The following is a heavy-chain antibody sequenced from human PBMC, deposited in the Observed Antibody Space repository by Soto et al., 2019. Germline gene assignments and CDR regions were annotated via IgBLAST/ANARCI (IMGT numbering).Heavy chain of an antibody. Sequence: GASVKVSCKASGYTLTSYDINWVRQATGQGLEWMGWMNPNSGNTGYAQKFQGRVTMTRNTSISTAYMGLSSLRSEDTAVYYCARGSDLAVAGINDYWGQGTLVTVSS. D-gene: IGHD6-19*01. V-gene: IGHV1-8*01. CDR1: GYTLTSYD. CDR2: MNPNSGNT. J-gene: IGHJ4*02. CDR3: ARGSDLAVAGINDY.